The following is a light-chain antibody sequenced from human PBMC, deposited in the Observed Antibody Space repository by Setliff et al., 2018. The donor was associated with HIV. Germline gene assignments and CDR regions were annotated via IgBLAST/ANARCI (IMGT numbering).Light chain of an antibody. J-gene: IGLJ1*01. V-gene: IGLV2-14*03. CDR3: SSFTITTTPSGSV. CDR1: SSDVGAYKY. CDR2: DVI. Sequence: QSVLTQPASVSGSPGQSITISCTGTSSDVGAYKYVSWYQQHPGKAPKLVIYDVIKRPAGVSDRFSASKSGNTASLTISGLQAEDEADYYCSSFTITTTPSGSVFGTGTKVTVL.